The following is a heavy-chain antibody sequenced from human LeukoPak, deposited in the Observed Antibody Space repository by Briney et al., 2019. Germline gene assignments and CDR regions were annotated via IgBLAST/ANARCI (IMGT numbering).Heavy chain of an antibody. D-gene: IGHD2-15*01. CDR3: AKSGLNRFDY. CDR1: GFTFSSYA. J-gene: IGHJ4*02. CDR2: ISGRDDSA. V-gene: IGHV3-23*01. Sequence: GGSLRLSCAASGFTFSSYAMSWVRQAPGKGLEWVSTISGRDDSAYYADSVKGRFTISRDNSKNTLYLQVNSLRAEDAAVYYCAKSGLNRFDYWGQGTLVTVSS.